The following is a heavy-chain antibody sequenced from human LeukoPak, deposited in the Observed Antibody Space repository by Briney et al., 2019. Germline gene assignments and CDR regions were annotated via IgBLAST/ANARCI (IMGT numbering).Heavy chain of an antibody. CDR2: ISSSGSTI. V-gene: IGHV3-11*01. J-gene: IGHJ6*02. Sequence: GGSLRLSCAASGFTFSDYYKSWIRQAPGKGLEWVSYISSSGSTIYYADSVKGRFTISRDNAKNSLYLQMNSLRAEDTAVYYCARERYCSSTSCFDYYGMDVWGQGTTVTVSS. CDR3: ARERYCSSTSCFDYYGMDV. CDR1: GFTFSDYY. D-gene: IGHD2-2*01.